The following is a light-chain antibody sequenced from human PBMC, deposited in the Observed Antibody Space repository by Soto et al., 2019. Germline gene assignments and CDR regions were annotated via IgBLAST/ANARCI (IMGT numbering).Light chain of an antibody. CDR1: QNINNY. V-gene: IGKV1-39*01. J-gene: IGKJ5*01. Sequence: DIQMTQSPSSLSASIGDRVTITCRASQNINNYLNWYQQKPGRAPALLIYATSSLQSGVPSRFSGSRSGPDFTLTISSLQPEDFATYYCQQSYSTPITFGQGTRLEI. CDR3: QQSYSTPIT. CDR2: ATS.